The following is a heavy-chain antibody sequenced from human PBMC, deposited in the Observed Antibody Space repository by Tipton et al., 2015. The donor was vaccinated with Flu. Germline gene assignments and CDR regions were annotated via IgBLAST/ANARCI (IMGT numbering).Heavy chain of an antibody. J-gene: IGHJ5*02. D-gene: IGHD3-3*01. V-gene: IGHV4-39*07. Sequence: GLVKPSETLSLTCTVSGDSISSSSYYWGWIRQPPGKGLEWIGSIYYSGSTYYNPSLKSRVTISVDTSKNQFSLKLSSVTAADTAVYYCARVSPGVESWFDPWGQGTLVTVSS. CDR3: ARVSPGVESWFDP. CDR2: IYYSGST. CDR1: GDSISSSSYY.